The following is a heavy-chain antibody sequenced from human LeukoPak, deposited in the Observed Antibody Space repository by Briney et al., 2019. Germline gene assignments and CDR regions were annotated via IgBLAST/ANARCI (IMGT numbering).Heavy chain of an antibody. CDR1: RDSISNYY. V-gene: IGHV4-59*01. Sequence: SETLSLTCNVSRDSISNYYWSWIRQSPGKGLEWIGYIYYTGNTNYNPSLKSRVTMSVDTSKNKFSLTLASVTAADTAVYYCARATYSSSWYDYWGQGTLVTVSS. J-gene: IGHJ4*02. D-gene: IGHD6-13*01. CDR3: ARATYSSSWYDY. CDR2: IYYTGNT.